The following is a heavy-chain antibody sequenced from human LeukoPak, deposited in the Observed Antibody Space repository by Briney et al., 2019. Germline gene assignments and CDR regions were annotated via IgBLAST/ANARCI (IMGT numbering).Heavy chain of an antibody. CDR2: MNPNSGHT. V-gene: IGHV1-8*01. D-gene: IGHD2-8*01. Sequence: ASVKVSCKTSGYTFTSYDINWVRQATGRGLEWMGWMNPNSGHTGYAQKFQGRVTMTRNTSISTAYMELSSLRSEDTAVYYCARGRRYCTNGMCYSNYYYMDVWGKGTTVTVSS. CDR3: ARGRRYCTNGMCYSNYYYMDV. CDR1: GYTFTSYD. J-gene: IGHJ6*03.